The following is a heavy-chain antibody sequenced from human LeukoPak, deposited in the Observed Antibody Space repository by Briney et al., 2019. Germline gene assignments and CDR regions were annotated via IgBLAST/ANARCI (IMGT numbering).Heavy chain of an antibody. CDR1: GGTFSSYA. J-gene: IGHJ6*03. V-gene: IGHV1-69*05. Sequence: ASVKVSCKASGGTFSSYAISWVRQAPGQGLEWMGGIIPIFGTANYAQKFQGRVTITTDESTSTAYMELSSLRSEDTAVYYCARMTAPRTGDYYMDVWGKGTTVTVSS. CDR2: IIPIFGTA. CDR3: ARMTAPRTGDYYMDV. D-gene: IGHD1-14*01.